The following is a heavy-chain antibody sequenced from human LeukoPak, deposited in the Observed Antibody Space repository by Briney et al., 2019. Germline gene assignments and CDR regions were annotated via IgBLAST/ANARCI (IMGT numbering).Heavy chain of an antibody. Sequence: ASVKVSCKVSGYTLTELSMHWVRQAPGKGLEWMGGFDPEDGETIYAQKFQGRVTMTEDTSTDTAYMELSGLRSEDTAVYYCARSGDAAGNYYYHGMDVWGQGTTVTVSS. J-gene: IGHJ6*02. V-gene: IGHV1-24*01. CDR2: FDPEDGET. CDR3: ARSGDAAGNYYYHGMDV. D-gene: IGHD1-1*01. CDR1: GYTLTELS.